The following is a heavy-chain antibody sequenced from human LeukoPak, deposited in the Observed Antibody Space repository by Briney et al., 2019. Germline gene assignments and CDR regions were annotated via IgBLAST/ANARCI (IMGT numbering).Heavy chain of an antibody. Sequence: GGSLRLSCAASGFTFSSYGMHWVRQAPGKGLEWVAVISYDGSNKYYADSVKGRFTISSDNSKNTLYLQMNSLRAEDTAVYYCAKDRAPSALGYYYYGMDVWGQGTTVTVSS. CDR2: ISYDGSNK. D-gene: IGHD3-16*01. V-gene: IGHV3-30*18. CDR1: GFTFSSYG. J-gene: IGHJ6*02. CDR3: AKDRAPSALGYYYYGMDV.